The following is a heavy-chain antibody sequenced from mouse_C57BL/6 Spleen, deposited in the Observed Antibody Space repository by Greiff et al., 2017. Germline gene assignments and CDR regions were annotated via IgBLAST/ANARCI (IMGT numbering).Heavy chain of an antibody. Sequence: DVMLVESGGGLVQPGGSMKLSCVASGFTFSNYWMNWVRQSPEKGLEWVAQIRLKSDNYATHYAESVNGRFTISGDNSTSRVYLQMNNLRAEDTGIYYCTAYYDYDWFAYWGQGTLVTVSA. J-gene: IGHJ3*01. CDR3: TAYYDYDWFAY. D-gene: IGHD2-4*01. V-gene: IGHV6-3*01. CDR2: IRLKSDNYAT. CDR1: GFTFSNYW.